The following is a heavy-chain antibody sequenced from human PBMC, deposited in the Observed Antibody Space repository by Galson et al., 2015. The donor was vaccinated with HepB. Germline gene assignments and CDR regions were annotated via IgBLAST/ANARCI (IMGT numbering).Heavy chain of an antibody. V-gene: IGHV3-23*01. J-gene: IGHJ4*02. CDR3: AREHYHASGSYRDFDH. CDR1: GFTFSNYA. Sequence: SLRLSCAASGFTFSNYAMSWVRQAPGKGLEWVSAIGAGGGDTYYADSVKGRFTISRDNSKNTLYLQMNSLRAEDTAVYYCAREHYHASGSYRDFDHWGQGTLVTVSS. D-gene: IGHD3-10*01. CDR2: IGAGGGDT.